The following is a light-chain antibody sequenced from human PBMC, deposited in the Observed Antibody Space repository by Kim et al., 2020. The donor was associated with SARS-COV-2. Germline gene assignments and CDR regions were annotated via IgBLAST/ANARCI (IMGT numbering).Light chain of an antibody. J-gene: IGLJ3*02. CDR3: LLSYSGARV. CDR1: TGAVTSGHY. V-gene: IGLV7-46*01. Sequence: AVVTQEPSLTVSPGGTVTLTCGSSTGAVTSGHYPYWFQQKPGQGPRTLIYDTTNKHSWTPARFSGSLLGGKAALTLSGAQPEDEADYYCLLSYSGARVFGGGTKLTVL. CDR2: DTT.